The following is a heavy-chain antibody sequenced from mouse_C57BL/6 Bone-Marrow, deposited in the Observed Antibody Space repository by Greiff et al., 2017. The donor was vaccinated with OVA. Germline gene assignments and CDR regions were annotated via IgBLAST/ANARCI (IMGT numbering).Heavy chain of an antibody. CDR1: GYSITSGYY. CDR3: ASFPDY. J-gene: IGHJ2*01. CDR2: ISYDGSN. Sequence: EVQLQESGPGLVKPSQSLSLTCSVTGYSITSGYYWNWIRQFPGNKLEWMGYISYDGSNNYNPSLKNRISITRDTSKNQCFLKLKSVTTEDTATYYCASFPDYWGQGTTLTVSA. V-gene: IGHV3-6*01.